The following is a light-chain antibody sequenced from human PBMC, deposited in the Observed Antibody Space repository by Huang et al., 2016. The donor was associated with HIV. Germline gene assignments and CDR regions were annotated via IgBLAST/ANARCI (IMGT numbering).Light chain of an antibody. CDR1: QIFSSH. V-gene: IGKV3-15*01. J-gene: IGKJ3*01. CDR2: AAS. CDR3: QQYNDFRST. Sequence: EPVMTQSLVTLSVSPGDRASLSCRSSQIFSSHLAWYQQKPRQAPRLLIYAASTRATGVPARFSGNGAGTEFTLTISTLQSEGSAVYYCQQYNDFRSTFGPGTRVEIK.